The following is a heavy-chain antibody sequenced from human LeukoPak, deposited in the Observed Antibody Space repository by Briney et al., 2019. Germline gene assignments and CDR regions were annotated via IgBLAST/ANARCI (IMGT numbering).Heavy chain of an antibody. D-gene: IGHD3-10*01. CDR1: GYTFTDYD. V-gene: IGHV1-18*01. CDR3: ARNGRVRRVVKDLFEY. Sequence: ALVRVSCKTSGYTFTDYDITWVRQAPGQGLEWMGRVSPYNGNTYYSQRFQDRVIITKDTSTGTAYMDLRDLRTDDTAMYYCARNGRVRRVVKDLFEYWGQGTLVAVSS. J-gene: IGHJ4*02. CDR2: VSPYNGNT.